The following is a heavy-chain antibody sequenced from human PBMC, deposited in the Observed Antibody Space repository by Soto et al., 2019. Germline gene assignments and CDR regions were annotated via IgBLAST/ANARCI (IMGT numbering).Heavy chain of an antibody. Sequence: PGESLKISCKGSGYSLTSYWISWVRQMPGKGLEWMGRIDPSDSYTNYSPSFQGHVTISADKSISTAYLQWSSLKASDTAMYYCARGPKVGDYYYYYGMDVWGQGTTVTVSS. CDR2: IDPSDSYT. CDR3: ARGPKVGDYYYYYGMDV. J-gene: IGHJ6*02. V-gene: IGHV5-10-1*01. CDR1: GYSLTSYW.